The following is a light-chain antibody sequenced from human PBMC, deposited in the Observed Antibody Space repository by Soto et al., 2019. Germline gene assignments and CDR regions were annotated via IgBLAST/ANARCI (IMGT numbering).Light chain of an antibody. Sequence: QSVLTQPRSVSGSPGQSVTISCTGTSSDIGSYNYVAWYQQHPGKAPKLIIYDVSKRPSGVPDRFSGSKSDNTASLTISGLQAEDEADYYCCSYAGSYPYVLFGGGTQLTDL. CDR1: SSDIGSYNY. CDR2: DVS. J-gene: IGLJ2*01. CDR3: CSYAGSYPYVL. V-gene: IGLV2-11*01.